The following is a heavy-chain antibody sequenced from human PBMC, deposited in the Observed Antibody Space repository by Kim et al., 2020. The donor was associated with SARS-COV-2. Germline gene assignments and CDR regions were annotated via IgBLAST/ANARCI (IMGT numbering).Heavy chain of an antibody. Sequence: GGSLRLSCSASGFAFSNFAVHWVRQAPGKGLEYVSAISSNGVVTYYADSVEGRFTISRDNSKNTLHLQLSSLRPEDTAVYYCAKDRDSSSVLGYYLNGMDVWGQGTTVIVSS. CDR1: GFAFSNFA. V-gene: IGHV3-64D*09. J-gene: IGHJ6*02. CDR3: AKDRDSSSVLGYYLNGMDV. D-gene: IGHD6-6*01. CDR2: ISSNGVVT.